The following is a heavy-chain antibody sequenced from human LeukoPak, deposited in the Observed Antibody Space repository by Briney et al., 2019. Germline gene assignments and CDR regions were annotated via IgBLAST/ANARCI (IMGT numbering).Heavy chain of an antibody. CDR3: AKDQGRYRNNYFDY. D-gene: IGHD1-26*01. Sequence: GGSLRLFCAASRFTFRSYDVSWVRQTTEKALVWVAAMRGRGGGTCYSEAAKGRFISYRDDSDDTLYLQSNSLRAEDTAVYYCAKDQGRYRNNYFDYWGQGSLVTVSS. J-gene: IGHJ4*02. CDR1: RFTFRSYD. V-gene: IGHV3-23*01. CDR2: MRGRGGGT.